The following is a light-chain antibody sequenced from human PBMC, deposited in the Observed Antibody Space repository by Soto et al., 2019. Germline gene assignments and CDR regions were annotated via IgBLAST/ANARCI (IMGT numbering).Light chain of an antibody. CDR1: SSDVGGYNF. V-gene: IGLV2-11*01. Sequence: QCALTQPRSVSGSPGQSITISCTGTSSDVGGYNFVSWYQQHAGKAAKVTIYDVSKRPSGVPHRFSGSTSGNTASLTISGLQAGYGADYYCCSYAGSYTWVFGGGTKLTVL. CDR3: CSYAGSYTWV. J-gene: IGLJ3*02. CDR2: DVS.